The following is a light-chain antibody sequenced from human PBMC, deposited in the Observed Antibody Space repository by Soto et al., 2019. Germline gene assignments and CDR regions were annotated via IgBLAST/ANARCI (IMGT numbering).Light chain of an antibody. CDR2: EAS. V-gene: IGLV2-23*02. Sequence: QSALTQPASVSGSPGQSITISCSGTSSDVGSYNLVCWYQQHPGKAPKLMIYEASKRPSGVSNRFSGSKSGNTASLTISGLQAEDEADYYCCSYAGFSTVVFGGGTKLTVL. CDR3: CSYAGFSTVV. J-gene: IGLJ3*02. CDR1: SSDVGSYNL.